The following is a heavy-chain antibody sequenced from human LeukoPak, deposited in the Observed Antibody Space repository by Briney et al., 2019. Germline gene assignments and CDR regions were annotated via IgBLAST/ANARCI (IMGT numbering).Heavy chain of an antibody. J-gene: IGHJ6*02. CDR2: ISSSGSTI. Sequence: GGSLRLSCAAPGFTFSSYEMNWVRQAPGKGLEWVSYISSSGSTIYYADSVKGRFTISRDNAKNSLYLQMNSLRAEDTAVYYCASGDYYYGMDVWGQGTTVTVSS. V-gene: IGHV3-48*03. CDR1: GFTFSSYE. CDR3: ASGDYYYGMDV. D-gene: IGHD3-10*01.